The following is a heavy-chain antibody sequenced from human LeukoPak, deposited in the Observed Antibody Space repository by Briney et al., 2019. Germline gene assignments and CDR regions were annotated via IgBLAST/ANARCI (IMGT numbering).Heavy chain of an antibody. D-gene: IGHD4-17*01. CDR3: ARGGGDYSLFVYYYYMDV. V-gene: IGHV1-8*01. CDR1: GCTFTSYD. CDR2: MNPNSGNT. Sequence: ASVKVSCKASGCTFTSYDINWVRQATGQGLEWMGWMNPNSGNTGYAQKFQGRVTMTRNTSISTAYMELSSLRSEDTAVYYCARGGGDYSLFVYYYYMDVWGKGTTVTISS. J-gene: IGHJ6*03.